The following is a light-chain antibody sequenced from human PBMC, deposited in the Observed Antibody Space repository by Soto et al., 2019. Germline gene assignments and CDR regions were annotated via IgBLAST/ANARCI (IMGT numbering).Light chain of an antibody. Sequence: DIQMTQCPSSLSASVGDRVTITCQASQDISNYLNWYQQKPGKAPKLLIYDSSNLETGVPSRFSGSGSGTDFTFTISSLQPEDIATYYCQQYDNLPPFTFGPGTKVDIK. CDR3: QQYDNLPPFT. CDR1: QDISNY. V-gene: IGKV1-33*01. CDR2: DSS. J-gene: IGKJ3*01.